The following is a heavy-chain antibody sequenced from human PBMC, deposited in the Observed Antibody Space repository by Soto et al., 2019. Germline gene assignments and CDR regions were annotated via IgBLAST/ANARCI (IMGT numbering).Heavy chain of an antibody. Sequence: PSETLSLTCTVSGGSISSYYWSWIRQPPGKGLEWIGYIYYSGSTNYNPPLKSRVTISVDTSKNQFSLKLSSVTAADTAVYYCAREVTMIVVDHYAFDIWGQGTMVTVS. CDR2: IYYSGST. D-gene: IGHD3-22*01. CDR1: GGSISSYY. V-gene: IGHV4-59*01. CDR3: AREVTMIVVDHYAFDI. J-gene: IGHJ3*02.